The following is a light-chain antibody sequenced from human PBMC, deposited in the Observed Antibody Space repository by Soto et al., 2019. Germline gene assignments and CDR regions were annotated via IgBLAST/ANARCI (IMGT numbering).Light chain of an antibody. Sequence: EIVMTQSPATLSVSPGERATLSCRASQSVGSTLAWYQQKPGQAPRLLIYGASTRAPGVPARFSGSGSGTEFTLTINSLQSEDLAVYYCQQYHDWPPLTFGGGTKVEIK. V-gene: IGKV3-15*01. CDR1: QSVGST. CDR2: GAS. CDR3: QQYHDWPPLT. J-gene: IGKJ4*01.